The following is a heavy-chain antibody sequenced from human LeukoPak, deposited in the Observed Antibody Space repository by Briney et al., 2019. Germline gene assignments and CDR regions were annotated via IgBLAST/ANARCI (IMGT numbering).Heavy chain of an antibody. CDR2: IYYSGST. J-gene: IGHJ4*02. D-gene: IGHD6-13*01. Sequence: PETLSLTCTVSVGSISSSSYYWGWVRQPPGKGLGWIGSIYYSGSTYYNPSLKSRVTISVDTSKNQFSLKLSSVAAADTAVYYCARQVGSSSWYLYYFDYWGQGTLVTVSS. V-gene: IGHV4-39*01. CDR1: VGSISSSSYY. CDR3: ARQVGSSSWYLYYFDY.